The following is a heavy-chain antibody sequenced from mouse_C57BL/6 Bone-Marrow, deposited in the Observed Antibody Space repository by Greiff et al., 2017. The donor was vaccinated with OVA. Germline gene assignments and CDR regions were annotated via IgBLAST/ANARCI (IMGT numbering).Heavy chain of an antibody. CDR2: ILPGSGST. CDR3: AREGYYGSSYDYFDY. CDR1: GYTFTGYW. J-gene: IGHJ2*01. D-gene: IGHD1-1*01. V-gene: IGHV1-9*01. Sequence: VKLMESGAELMKPGASVKLSCKATGYTFTGYWIEWVKQRPGHGLEWIGEILPGSGSTNYNEKFQGKATFTADTSSNTAYMQLSSLTTEDSAIYYCAREGYYGSSYDYFDYWGQGTTLTVSS.